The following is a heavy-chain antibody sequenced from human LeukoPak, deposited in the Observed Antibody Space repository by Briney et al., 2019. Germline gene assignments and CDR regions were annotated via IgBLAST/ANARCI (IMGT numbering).Heavy chain of an antibody. J-gene: IGHJ4*02. CDR3: AKESYPTGRITIFGVVTNPYYFDY. CDR2: ISGSGGST. D-gene: IGHD3-3*01. Sequence: GGSLRLSCAASGFTFSSYWMHWVRQAPGKGLEWVSAISGSGGSTYYADSVKGRFTISRDNSKNTLYLQMNSLRAEDTAVYYCAKESYPTGRITIFGVVTNPYYFDYWGQGTLVTVSS. V-gene: IGHV3-23*01. CDR1: GFTFSSYW.